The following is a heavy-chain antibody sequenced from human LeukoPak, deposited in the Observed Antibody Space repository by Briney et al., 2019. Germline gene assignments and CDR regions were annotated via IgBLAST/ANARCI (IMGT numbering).Heavy chain of an antibody. CDR1: GFTFSSDG. V-gene: IGHV3-33*01. D-gene: IGHD5-18*01. CDR2: IWYDGSNK. CDR3: ASPLAMDDAFEI. J-gene: IGHJ3*02. Sequence: GRSLRLSCVASGFTFSSDGMHRVRQGPGKGLEWVAVIWYDGSNKYYADSVKGRFTISRDNSKNTLYLQMNSLRAEDTAVYYCASPLAMDDAFEIWGQGTMVTVSS.